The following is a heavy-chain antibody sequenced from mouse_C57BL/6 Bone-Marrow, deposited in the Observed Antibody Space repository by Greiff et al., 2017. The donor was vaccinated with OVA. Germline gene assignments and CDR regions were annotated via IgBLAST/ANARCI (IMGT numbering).Heavy chain of an antibody. CDR1: GFNIKDDY. D-gene: IGHD2-3*01. CDR2: IDPENGDT. CDR3: TLYDRFAY. V-gene: IGHV14-4*01. Sequence: EVQLQQSGAELVRPGASVKLSCTASGFNIKDDYMHWVKQRPEQGLEWIGWIDPENGDTEYASKFQGKATITADTSSNTAYLQLSSLTSEDPAVYYWTLYDRFAYWGQGTLVTVSA. J-gene: IGHJ3*01.